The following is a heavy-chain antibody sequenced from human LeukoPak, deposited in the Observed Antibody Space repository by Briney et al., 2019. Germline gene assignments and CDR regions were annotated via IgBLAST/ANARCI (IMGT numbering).Heavy chain of an antibody. CDR2: IKQDGSEK. CDR3: ARALYYYDSSGYYNYAFDY. J-gene: IGHJ4*02. V-gene: IGHV3-7*04. CDR1: GFTFSSYW. Sequence: GGSLRRSCAASGFTFSSYWMSWVREAPGKGLEWVANIKQDGSEKYYVDSVKGRFTISRDNAKNSLYLQMNSLRAEDTAVYYCARALYYYDSSGYYNYAFDYWGRGTLVTVSS. D-gene: IGHD3-22*01.